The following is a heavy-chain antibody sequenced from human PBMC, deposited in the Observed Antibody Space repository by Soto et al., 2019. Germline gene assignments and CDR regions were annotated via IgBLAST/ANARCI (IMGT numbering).Heavy chain of an antibody. D-gene: IGHD2-15*01. CDR3: ARDYCSGGSCYFDY. Sequence: SQTLSLTCTVSGGSISSYYWSWIRQPPGKGLEWIGYIYYSGSTNYNPSLKSRVTISVDTSKNRFSLKLSSVTAADTAVYYCARDYCSGGSCYFDYWGQGTLVTVSS. V-gene: IGHV4-59*12. J-gene: IGHJ4*02. CDR2: IYYSGST. CDR1: GGSISSYY.